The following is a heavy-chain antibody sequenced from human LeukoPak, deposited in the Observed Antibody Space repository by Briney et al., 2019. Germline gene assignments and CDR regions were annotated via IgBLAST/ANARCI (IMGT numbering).Heavy chain of an antibody. Sequence: SETLSLTCTVSGGSISSGGYYWSWIRQHPGKGLEWIGFIYYSGSTYYNPSLKSRLTISVNTSKNQFSLKLTSVTAADTAVYYCARHEGYDILTGYSYYFDYWGQGTLVTVPS. CDR2: IYYSGST. CDR1: GGSISSGGYY. D-gene: IGHD3-9*01. CDR3: ARHEGYDILTGYSYYFDY. V-gene: IGHV4-31*03. J-gene: IGHJ4*02.